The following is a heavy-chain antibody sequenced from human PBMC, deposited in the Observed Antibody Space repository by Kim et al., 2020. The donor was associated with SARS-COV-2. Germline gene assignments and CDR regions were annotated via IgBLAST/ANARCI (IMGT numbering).Heavy chain of an antibody. D-gene: IGHD6-19*01. Sequence: SETLSLTCTVSGGSISSSSYYWGWIRQPPGKGLEWIGSIYYSGSTYYNPSLKSRVTISVDTSKNQFSLKLSSVTATGTAVYYCARLVACIIDYWGQGTLVTVST. V-gene: IGHV4-39*01. CDR3: ARLVACIIDY. CDR1: GGSISSSSYY. CDR2: IYYSGST. J-gene: IGHJ4*02.